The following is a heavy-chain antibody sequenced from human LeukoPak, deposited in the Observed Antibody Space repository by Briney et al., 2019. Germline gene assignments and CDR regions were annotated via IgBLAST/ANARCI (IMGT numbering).Heavy chain of an antibody. V-gene: IGHV1-18*01. D-gene: IGHD2-2*01. CDR1: GYTFTSYG. Sequence: ASVKVSCKASGYTFTSYGISWVRQAPGQGLEWMGWISAYNGNTNYAQKLQGRVTMTTDTSTSTAYMELRSLRSDDTAVYHCAIRPAASNAYYYYGMDVWGQGTTVTVSS. CDR3: AIRPAASNAYYYYGMDV. CDR2: ISAYNGNT. J-gene: IGHJ6*02.